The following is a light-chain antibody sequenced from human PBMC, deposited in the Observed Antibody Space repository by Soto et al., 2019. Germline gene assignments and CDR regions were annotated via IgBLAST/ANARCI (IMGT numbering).Light chain of an antibody. Sequence: EVVLTQSPATLTLSPGERATVSCRASQSVSNNYLAWYQQKPGQAPRLLIYGASNRATGIPDRFSGSGSGTDFTLAISSLQPEDSATYYCLQDINYPWTFGQGTKVDIK. J-gene: IGKJ1*01. V-gene: IGKV3D-7*01. CDR2: GAS. CDR3: LQDINYPWT. CDR1: QSVSNNY.